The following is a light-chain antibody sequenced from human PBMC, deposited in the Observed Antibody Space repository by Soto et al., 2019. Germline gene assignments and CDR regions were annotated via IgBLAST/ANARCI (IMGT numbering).Light chain of an antibody. CDR3: SSYTSSSTLV. CDR2: EVS. Sequence: QSALTQPASVSGSPGQSITIPCTGTSSDVGGYNYVSWYQQHPGKAPKLMIYEVSNRPSGVSNRFSGSKSGNTASLTISGIQAEDEADYYCSSYTSSSTLVFGTGTKLTVL. CDR1: SSDVGGYNY. J-gene: IGLJ1*01. V-gene: IGLV2-14*01.